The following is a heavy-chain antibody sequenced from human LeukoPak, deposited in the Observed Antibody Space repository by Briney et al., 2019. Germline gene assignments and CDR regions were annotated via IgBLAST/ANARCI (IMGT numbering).Heavy chain of an antibody. Sequence: ASVKVSCKASGYTFTGYYMHWVRQAPGQGLEWMGRINPNSGGTNYAQKFQGRVTMTRDTSISTAYMELNRLRADDTAVYYCAGGYSSGWYVGYWGQGTLVTVSS. CDR3: AGGYSSGWYVGY. J-gene: IGHJ4*02. CDR2: INPNSGGT. V-gene: IGHV1-2*06. CDR1: GYTFTGYY. D-gene: IGHD6-19*01.